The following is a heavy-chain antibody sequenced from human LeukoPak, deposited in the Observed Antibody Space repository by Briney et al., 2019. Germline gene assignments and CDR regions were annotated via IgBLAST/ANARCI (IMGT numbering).Heavy chain of an antibody. J-gene: IGHJ4*02. CDR2: ISSSSSYI. V-gene: IGHV3-21*01. D-gene: IGHD3-16*02. CDR3: AGNPYDYVWGSYLAETYYFDY. CDR1: GFTFSSYS. Sequence: PGGSLRLSCAASGFTFSSYSMNWVRQAPGKGLEWVSSISSSSSYIYYADSVKGRFTISRDNAKNSLYLQMNSLRAEDTAVYYCAGNPYDYVWGSYLAETYYFDYWGQGTLVTVSS.